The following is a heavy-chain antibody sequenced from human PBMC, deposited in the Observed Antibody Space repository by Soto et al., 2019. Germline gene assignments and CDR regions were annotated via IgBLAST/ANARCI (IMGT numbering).Heavy chain of an antibody. V-gene: IGHV4-39*01. CDR1: GGSISSSSYY. Sequence: PSETLSLTCTVSGGSISSSSYYWGWIRQPPGKGLEWIGSIYYSGSTYYNPSLKSRVTISVDTSKNQFSLKLSSVTAADTAVYYCATNYAYYYSYGMDVWGQGTTVTVSS. CDR3: ATNYAYYYSYGMDV. D-gene: IGHD4-4*01. CDR2: IYYSGST. J-gene: IGHJ6*02.